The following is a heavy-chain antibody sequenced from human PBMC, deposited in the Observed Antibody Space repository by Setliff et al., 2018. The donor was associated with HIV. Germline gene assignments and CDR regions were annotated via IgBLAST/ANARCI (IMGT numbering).Heavy chain of an antibody. D-gene: IGHD2-15*01. CDR3: AKTVVLTPDVSYYYYMDV. J-gene: IGHJ6*03. Sequence: SETLSLTCTVSGASSSSHYWSWIRQPPGKAPEWSGYIYNSGTTKYNPSPKSRVTISVDTSKNQFSLRLNSVTAADTAVYYCAKTVVLTPDVSYYYYMDVWGKGTTVTVSS. CDR2: IYNSGTT. V-gene: IGHV4-59*11. CDR1: GASSSSHY.